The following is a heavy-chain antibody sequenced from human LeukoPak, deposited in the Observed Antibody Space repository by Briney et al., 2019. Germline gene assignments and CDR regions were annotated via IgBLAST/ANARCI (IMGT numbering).Heavy chain of an antibody. V-gene: IGHV3-23*01. J-gene: IGHJ6*02. CDR2: ISGSGGST. CDR3: AKSPDFGGYYGMDV. CDR1: GFTFSSYA. D-gene: IGHD3-16*01. Sequence: QTGGSLRLSCAASGFTFSSYAMSWVRQAPGKGLEWVSAISGSGGSTYYADSVKGRFTISRDNSKNTLYLQMNSLRAEDTAVYYCAKSPDFGGYYGMDVWGQGTTVTVSS.